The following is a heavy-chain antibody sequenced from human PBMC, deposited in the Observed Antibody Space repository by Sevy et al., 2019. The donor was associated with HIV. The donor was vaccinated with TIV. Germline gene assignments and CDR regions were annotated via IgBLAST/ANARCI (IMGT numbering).Heavy chain of an antibody. CDR2: ISPHNGDT. CDR1: GYTFSTYR. V-gene: IGHV1-18*01. CDR3: ARAYCSGGRCYSLAY. J-gene: IGHJ4*02. D-gene: IGHD2-15*01. Sequence: ASVKVSCKISGYTFSTYRITWVRQAPRQGLEWMGWISPHNGDTNYAQKLQDRITMITDTSTNTAFMELTSLRSDDTAVYYCARAYCSGGRCYSLAYWGQGTLVTVSS.